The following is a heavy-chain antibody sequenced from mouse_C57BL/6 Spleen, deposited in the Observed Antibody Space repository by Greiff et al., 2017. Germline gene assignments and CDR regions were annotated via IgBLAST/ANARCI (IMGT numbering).Heavy chain of an antibody. CDR2: ISSGSSTI. CDR1: GFTFSDYG. Sequence: EVQVVESGGGLVQPGGSLKLSCAASGFTFSDYGMHWVRQAPEKGLEWVAYISSGSSTIYYADTVKGRFTISRDNAKNTLSLQMTSLRSEDTAMYNCASGYDCGRGVGYWGQGNTLTVSS. CDR3: ASGYDCGRGVGY. D-gene: IGHD1-1*01. V-gene: IGHV5-17*01. J-gene: IGHJ2*01.